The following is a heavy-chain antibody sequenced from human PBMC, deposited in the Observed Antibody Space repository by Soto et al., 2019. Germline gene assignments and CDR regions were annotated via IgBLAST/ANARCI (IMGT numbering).Heavy chain of an antibody. CDR1: GYSFTSYW. V-gene: IGHV5-10-1*01. CDR2: IDPSDSYT. CDR3: ARRFLTLGSIALPGMDV. Sequence: PGESLKISCKGSGYSFTSYWISWVRQMPGKGLEWMGRIDPSDSYTNYSPSFQGHVTISADKSISTAYLQWSSLKASDTAMYYCARRFLTLGSIALPGMDVWGQGTTVTVSS. J-gene: IGHJ6*02. D-gene: IGHD7-27*01.